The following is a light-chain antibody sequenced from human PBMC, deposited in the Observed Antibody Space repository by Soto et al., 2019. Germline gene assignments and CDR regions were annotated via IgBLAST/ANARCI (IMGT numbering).Light chain of an antibody. J-gene: IGLJ1*01. CDR2: EVS. CDR3: SSYTSSSTPYV. CDR1: SSDVGRCNY. V-gene: IGLV2-14*01. Sequence: QSVLTQPASVAGSPGQSISISCTGTSSDVGRCNYVSWYQQHPGKAHKLMIYEVSNRPSGVSNRFSGSKSGNTASLTISGLQAEDEADYYCSSYTSSSTPYVFGTGTKVTVL.